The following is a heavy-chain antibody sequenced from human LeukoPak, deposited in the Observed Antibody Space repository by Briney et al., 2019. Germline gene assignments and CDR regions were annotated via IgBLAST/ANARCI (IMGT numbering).Heavy chain of an antibody. CDR2: ISGYGGSR. D-gene: IGHD1-26*01. J-gene: IGHJ2*01. CDR1: GFTFSSYA. V-gene: IGHV3-23*01. Sequence: GGSLRLSCAASGFTFSSYAMSWVRQAPGKGLEWVSVISGYGGSRYYADSVKGRFTISRDNSKNTLYLQMKSLRAEDTAVCYCAKDARVGATPGWYFDLWGRGTLVTVSS. CDR3: AKDARVGATPGWYFDL.